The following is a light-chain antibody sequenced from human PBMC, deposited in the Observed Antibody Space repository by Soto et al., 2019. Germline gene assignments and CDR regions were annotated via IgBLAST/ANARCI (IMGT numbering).Light chain of an antibody. J-gene: IGLJ1*01. CDR2: GNN. V-gene: IGLV1-40*01. Sequence: QSVLTQPPSVSGAPGQRVTISCTGSSSNIGAGYDVHWYQQLPGTAPKLLIYGNNNRPSGVPDRFSGSKSGTSASLAGTGLQAEDEADYYCQSYATGLSVLYVFGTGTKLTVL. CDR3: QSYATGLSVLYV. CDR1: SSNIGAGYD.